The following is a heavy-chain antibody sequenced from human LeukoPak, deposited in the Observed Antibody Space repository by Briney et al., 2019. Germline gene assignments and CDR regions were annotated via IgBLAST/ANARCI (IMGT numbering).Heavy chain of an antibody. CDR2: INHSGST. CDR1: GGSFSGYC. D-gene: IGHD6-6*01. V-gene: IGHV4-34*01. CDR3: ARGVARSSKFHFSYYFDY. Sequence: SETLSLTCAVYGGSFSGYCWSWIRQPPGKGLEWIGEINHSGSTNYNPSHKSRVTISVDTSKNQFSLKLSSVTAADTAVYYCARGVARSSKFHFSYYFDYWGQGTLVTVSS. J-gene: IGHJ4*02.